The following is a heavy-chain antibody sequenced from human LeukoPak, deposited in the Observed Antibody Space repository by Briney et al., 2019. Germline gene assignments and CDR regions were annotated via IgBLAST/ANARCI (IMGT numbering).Heavy chain of an antibody. CDR2: ISYDGSNK. Sequence: GGSLRLSCAASGFTFSSYAMHWVRQAPDKGLEWVAVISYDGSNKYYADSVKGRFTISRDNSKNTLYLQMNSLRAEDTAVYYCARGQITSFGVVISAFDIWGQGTMVTVSS. CDR3: ARGQITSFGVVISAFDI. V-gene: IGHV3-30*04. D-gene: IGHD3-3*01. J-gene: IGHJ3*02. CDR1: GFTFSSYA.